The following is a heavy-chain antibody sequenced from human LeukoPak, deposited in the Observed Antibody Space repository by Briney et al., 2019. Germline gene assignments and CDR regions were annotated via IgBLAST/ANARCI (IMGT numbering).Heavy chain of an antibody. D-gene: IGHD6-6*01. CDR1: GFTFSSYS. CDR3: AREGYSIAARKFDY. V-gene: IGHV3-48*04. CDR2: ISSSGSTI. J-gene: IGHJ4*02. Sequence: GGSLRLSCAASGFTFSSYSMNWVRQAPGKGLEWVSYISSSGSTIYYADSVKGRFTISGDNAKNSLYLQMNSLGAEDTAVYYCAREGYSIAARKFDYWGQGTLVTVSS.